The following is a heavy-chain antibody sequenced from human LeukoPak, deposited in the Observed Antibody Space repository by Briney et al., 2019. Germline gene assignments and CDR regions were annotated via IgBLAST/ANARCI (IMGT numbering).Heavy chain of an antibody. CDR3: AKDVYRGLDMATRPDY. J-gene: IGHJ4*02. Sequence: GGSLRLSCAASGFTFDDYAMHWVRQAPGKGLEWVSLISGDADRTYYADSVKGRSTISRDDSKNSLYLQMNSLRTEDTAFYYCAKDVYRGLDMATRPDYWGQGTLVIVSS. CDR2: ISGDADRT. CDR1: GFTFDDYA. D-gene: IGHD5-24*01. V-gene: IGHV3-43*02.